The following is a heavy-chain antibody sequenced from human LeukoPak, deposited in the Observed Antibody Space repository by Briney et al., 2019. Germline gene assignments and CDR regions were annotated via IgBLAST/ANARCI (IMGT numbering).Heavy chain of an antibody. CDR3: ARLVGPTQPSNWLDP. Sequence: ASVKVSCKASGYTFLSYGITWVRQAPGQGPEWMGWVSTYNGHTNYAQGLQGRVTMTTDMSTTTAYMELRNLTSDDTAVYYCARLVGPTQPSNWLDPWGQGTLVTVSS. CDR2: VSTYNGHT. J-gene: IGHJ5*02. D-gene: IGHD1-26*01. CDR1: GYTFLSYG. V-gene: IGHV1-18*01.